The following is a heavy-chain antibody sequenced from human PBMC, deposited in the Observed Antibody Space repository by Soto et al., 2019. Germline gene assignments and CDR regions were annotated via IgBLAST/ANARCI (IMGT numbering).Heavy chain of an antibody. J-gene: IGHJ2*01. D-gene: IGHD5-18*01. Sequence: LRLSCSASGFTFSSYSMNWVRQAPGEGLEWVSSISSSSSYIYYADSVKGRFTISRDNAKNSLYLQMNSLRAEDTAVYYCARSDTAMATNWYFDLWGRGTLVTASS. V-gene: IGHV3-21*01. CDR3: ARSDTAMATNWYFDL. CDR1: GFTFSSYS. CDR2: ISSSSSYI.